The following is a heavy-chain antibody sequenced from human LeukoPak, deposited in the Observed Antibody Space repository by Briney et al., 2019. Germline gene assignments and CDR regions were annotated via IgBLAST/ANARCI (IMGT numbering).Heavy chain of an antibody. Sequence: GGSLRLSCVVSGFTFSSYSMNWVRQAPGKGLEWVSSISSSSIYIYYADSVKGRFTISRDNAKNSLYLQMNSLRAEDTAVYYWARDRGGGSYYVNYWGQGTLVTVSS. V-gene: IGHV3-21*01. CDR3: ARDRGGGSYYVNY. D-gene: IGHD1-26*01. J-gene: IGHJ4*02. CDR2: ISSSSIYI. CDR1: GFTFSSYS.